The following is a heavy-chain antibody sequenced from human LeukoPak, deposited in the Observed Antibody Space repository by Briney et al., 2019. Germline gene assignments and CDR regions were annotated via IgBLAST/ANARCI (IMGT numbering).Heavy chain of an antibody. CDR1: GGSMNSYY. CDR3: ARVSPRPRFDY. Sequence: KPSETLSLTCTVSGGSMNSYYWSWIRQPPGKGLEWIGYIYYSGSTNYNPSLKSRVTISVDTSKKQVSLKLSSVTAADTAVYYCARVSPRPRFDYWGQGTLVTASS. V-gene: IGHV4-59*01. J-gene: IGHJ4*02. CDR2: IYYSGST. D-gene: IGHD1-14*01.